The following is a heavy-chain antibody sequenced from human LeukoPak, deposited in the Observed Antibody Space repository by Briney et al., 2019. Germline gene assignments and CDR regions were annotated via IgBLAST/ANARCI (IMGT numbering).Heavy chain of an antibody. Sequence: PGGSLRLSRAASGFTFSSYGMHWVRQAPGKGLEWVAFIRYDGSNKYYADSVKGRFTISRDNSKNALYLQMNSLRAEDTAVYYCAKALGYCSSTSCYRDGVRSYWGQGTLVTVSS. CDR2: IRYDGSNK. CDR1: GFTFSSYG. V-gene: IGHV3-30*02. D-gene: IGHD2-2*02. CDR3: AKALGYCSSTSCYRDGVRSY. J-gene: IGHJ4*02.